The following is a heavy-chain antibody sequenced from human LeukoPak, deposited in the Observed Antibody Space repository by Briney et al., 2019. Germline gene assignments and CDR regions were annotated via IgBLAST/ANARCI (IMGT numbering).Heavy chain of an antibody. CDR2: IYWDDDK. Sequence: SGPTLVNPTQTLTLTCTFSGFSLSTSGVGVGWIRQPPGKALEWLALIYWDDDKRYSPSLKSRLTITKDTSKNQVVLTMTNMDPVDTATYYCAHSRQSRRYYDILTGKECIFDYWGQGTLVTVSS. V-gene: IGHV2-5*02. D-gene: IGHD3-9*01. CDR1: GFSLSTSGVG. J-gene: IGHJ4*02. CDR3: AHSRQSRRYYDILTGKECIFDY.